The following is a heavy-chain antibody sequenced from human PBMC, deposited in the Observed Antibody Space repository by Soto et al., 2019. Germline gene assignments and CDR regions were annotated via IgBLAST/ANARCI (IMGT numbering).Heavy chain of an antibody. D-gene: IGHD2-8*02. Sequence: GGSLRLSCAASGFTFSRYEMNWVRQAPGKGLEWVSYISSSGSTIYYADSVKGRFTISRDNAKNSLYLQMNSLRAEDTAVYYCARDIVVYVPYYHYGMDVWGQGTTVTVSS. CDR1: GFTFSRYE. J-gene: IGHJ6*02. V-gene: IGHV3-48*03. CDR2: ISSSGSTI. CDR3: ARDIVVYVPYYHYGMDV.